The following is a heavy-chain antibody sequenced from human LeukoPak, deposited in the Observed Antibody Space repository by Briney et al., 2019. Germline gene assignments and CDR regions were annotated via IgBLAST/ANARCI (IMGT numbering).Heavy chain of an antibody. D-gene: IGHD2-8*02. V-gene: IGHV3-21*01. CDR2: ISSSSSSYI. J-gene: IGHJ4*02. CDR3: ARDSPYGTAGY. CDR1: GFTFSNYN. Sequence: PGGSLRLSCAASGFTFSNYNMNWVRQAPGKGLEWVSSISSSSSSYIYYADSVKGRFTISRDNTKNSLYLQMNSLRAEDTAVYYCARDSPYGTAGYWGQGTLVTVSS.